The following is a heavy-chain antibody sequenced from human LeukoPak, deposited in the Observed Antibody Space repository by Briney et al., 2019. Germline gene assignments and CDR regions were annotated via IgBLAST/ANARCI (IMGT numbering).Heavy chain of an antibody. V-gene: IGHV3-20*04. J-gene: IGHJ5*02. D-gene: IGHD6-19*01. CDR2: INWNGGST. CDR1: GFTFDDYG. CDR3: ARVPYSSGWYGDSWFDP. Sequence: GGSLRLSCAASGFTFDDYGMSWVRQAPGKGLEWVSGINWNGGSTGYADSVKGRFTISRDNAKNSLYLQMNSLRAEDTALYYCARVPYSSGWYGDSWFDPWGQGTLVTVSS.